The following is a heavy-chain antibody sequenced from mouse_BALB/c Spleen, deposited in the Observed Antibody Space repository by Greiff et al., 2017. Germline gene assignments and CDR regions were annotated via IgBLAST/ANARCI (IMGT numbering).Heavy chain of an antibody. V-gene: IGHV3-6*02. CDR2: ISYDGSN. CDR1: GYSITSGYY. D-gene: IGHD3-2*01. CDR3: ARETARATGFAY. J-gene: IGHJ3*01. Sequence: DVKLQESGPGLVKPSQSLSLTCSVTGYSITSGYYWNWIRQFPGNKLEWMGYISYDGSNNYNPSLKNRISITRDTSKNQFFLKLNSVTTEDTATYYCARETARATGFAYWGQGTLVTVSA.